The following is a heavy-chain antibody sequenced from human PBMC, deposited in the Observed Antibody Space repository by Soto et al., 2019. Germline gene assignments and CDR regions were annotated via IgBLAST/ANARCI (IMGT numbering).Heavy chain of an antibody. CDR2: IVVGSGNT. CDR3: AADFEAAGSFDY. D-gene: IGHD6-13*01. CDR1: GFTFTSSA. Sequence: SVKVSCKASGFTFTSSAMQWVRQARGQRLEWIGWIVVGSGNTNYAQKFQERVTITRDMSTSTAYMELSSLRSEDMAVYYCAADFEAAGSFDYWGKGTLVTVSS. J-gene: IGHJ4*02. V-gene: IGHV1-58*02.